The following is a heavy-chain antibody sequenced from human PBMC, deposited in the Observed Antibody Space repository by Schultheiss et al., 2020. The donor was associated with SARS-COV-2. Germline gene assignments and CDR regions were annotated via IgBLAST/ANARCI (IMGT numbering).Heavy chain of an antibody. CDR2: IYYSGST. CDR1: GDSIGTYY. Sequence: SETLSLTCSVSGDSIGTYYWNWVRQSPGKGLEWIGYIYYSGSTNYNPSVKSRVTMSVDKSKNQFSLKLSSVTAADTAVYYCARADVVLMEGRVYYFDYWGQGTLVTVSS. V-gene: IGHV4-59*01. J-gene: IGHJ4*02. CDR3: ARADVVLMEGRVYYFDY. D-gene: IGHD2-8*01.